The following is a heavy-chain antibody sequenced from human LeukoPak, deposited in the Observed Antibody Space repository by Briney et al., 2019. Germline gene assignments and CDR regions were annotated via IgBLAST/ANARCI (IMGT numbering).Heavy chain of an antibody. CDR1: GFTFSSYA. CDR2: ISGSGGTT. J-gene: IGHJ4*02. D-gene: IGHD2-21*02. Sequence: PGGSLRLSCAASGFTFSSYAMSWVRQAPGKGLEWVSAISGSGGTTYYADSVKGRFTISRDNSKNTLYLQMNSLRAEDTAVYYCAKDGGDRVTGTLDYWGQGTLVTVSS. CDR3: AKDGGDRVTGTLDY. V-gene: IGHV3-23*01.